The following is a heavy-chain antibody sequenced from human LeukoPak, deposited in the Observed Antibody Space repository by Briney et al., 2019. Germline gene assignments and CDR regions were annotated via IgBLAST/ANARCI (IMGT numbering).Heavy chain of an antibody. J-gene: IGHJ4*02. D-gene: IGHD6-19*01. V-gene: IGHV3-48*03. CDR2: ISSSGSTI. CDR1: GFTFSSYE. CDR3: AKDHGSGWFDY. Sequence: GGSLRLSCAASGFTFSSYEMNWVRQAPGKGLEWVSYISSSGSTIYYADSVKGRFTISRDNAKNSLYLQMNSLRAEDTAVYYCAKDHGSGWFDYWGQGTLVTVSS.